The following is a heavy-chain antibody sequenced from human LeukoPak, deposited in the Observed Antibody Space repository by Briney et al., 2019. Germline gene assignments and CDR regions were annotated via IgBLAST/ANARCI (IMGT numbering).Heavy chain of an antibody. J-gene: IGHJ4*02. CDR3: ARRTSTGSSNY. CDR1: GGSIRGRGYY. CDR2: IYYSGST. Sequence: PSETLSLTCTVSGGSIRGRGYYWGWIRQPPGKELEWIGSIYYSGSTYYNPSLKSRVTISVDTSKNQFSLKLSSVTAADTAVYYCARRTSTGSSNYWGQGTLVTVSS. V-gene: IGHV4-39*01. D-gene: IGHD1-26*01.